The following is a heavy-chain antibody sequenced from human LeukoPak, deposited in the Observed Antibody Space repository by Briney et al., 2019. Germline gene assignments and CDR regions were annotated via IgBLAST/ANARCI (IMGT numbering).Heavy chain of an antibody. Sequence: PGGSLRLSCAASGFTLSSYAMNWVRQAPGKGLEWVSTFSHSGDDTYYAASVKGRFTISRDNSENTLYLQMNSLTAEDTAVYHCAKDRGGGSCYPGLFDCWGQGTLVTVSS. CDR3: AKDRGGGSCYPGLFDC. CDR1: GFTLSSYA. D-gene: IGHD2-15*01. CDR2: FSHSGDDT. J-gene: IGHJ4*02. V-gene: IGHV3-23*01.